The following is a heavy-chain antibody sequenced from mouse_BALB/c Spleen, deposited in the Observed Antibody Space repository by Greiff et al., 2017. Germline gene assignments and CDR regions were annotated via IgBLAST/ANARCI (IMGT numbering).Heavy chain of an antibody. D-gene: IGHD2-1*01. Sequence: QVQLQHSGPELVKPGASVKISCKASGYAFSSSWMNWVKQRPGQGLEWIGRIYPGDGDTNYNGKFKGKATLTADKSSSTAYMQLSSLTSVDSAVYFCARWDYGNPYWGQGTLVTVSA. V-gene: IGHV1-82*01. CDR3: ARWDYGNPY. CDR1: GYAFSSSW. CDR2: IYPGDGDT. J-gene: IGHJ3*01.